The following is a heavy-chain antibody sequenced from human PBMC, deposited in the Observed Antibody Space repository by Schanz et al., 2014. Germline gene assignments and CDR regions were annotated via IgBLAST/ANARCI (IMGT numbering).Heavy chain of an antibody. CDR3: ARDRVSFVRGPLGVD. Sequence: QVQLVQSGVEVKRPGASVRVSGKASGYSFTDYAIHWVRQAPGQGLEWMGWISGYNGDTNYAPKFQDRVTMTTNTSTGITSLELRNLKSDDTAVYYCARDRVSFVRGPLGVDWGQGTQVIVSS. J-gene: IGHJ4*02. V-gene: IGHV1-18*01. D-gene: IGHD3-10*01. CDR1: GYSFTDYA. CDR2: ISGYNGDT.